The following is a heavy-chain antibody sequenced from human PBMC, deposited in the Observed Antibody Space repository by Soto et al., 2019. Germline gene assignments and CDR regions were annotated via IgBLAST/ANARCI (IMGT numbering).Heavy chain of an antibody. CDR2: INAGNGNT. CDR1: GYTFTSYA. J-gene: IGHJ5*02. D-gene: IGHD3-3*01. V-gene: IGHV1-3*01. CDR3: ARYDFWSGYYFSPEWFDP. Sequence: VASVKVSCKASGYTFTSYAMHWVRQAPGQRLEWMGWINAGNGNTKYSQKFQGRVTITRDTSASTAYMELSSLRSEDTAVYYCARYDFWSGYYFSPEWFDPWGQGTLVTVSS.